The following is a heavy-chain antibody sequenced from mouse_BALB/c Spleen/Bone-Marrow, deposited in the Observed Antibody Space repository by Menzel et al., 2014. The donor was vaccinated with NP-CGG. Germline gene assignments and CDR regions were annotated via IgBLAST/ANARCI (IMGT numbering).Heavy chain of an antibody. Sequence: DVHLVESGGGLVQPGGSLKLSCAASGFDFSRYWMSWVRQAPGKGLKWIGEINPDSSTINYTPSLKDEFIISRDNAKNTLCLQMSKVRSEDTALYYCARRGLRREAYYAMDYWGQGTSVTVSS. CDR3: ARRGLRREAYYAMDY. CDR1: GFDFSRYW. V-gene: IGHV4-1*02. CDR2: INPDSSTI. D-gene: IGHD2-4*01. J-gene: IGHJ4*01.